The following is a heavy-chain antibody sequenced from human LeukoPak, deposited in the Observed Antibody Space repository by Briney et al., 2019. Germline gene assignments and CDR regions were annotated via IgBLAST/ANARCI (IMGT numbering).Heavy chain of an antibody. V-gene: IGHV1-18*01. Sequence: ASVKVSCKTSGGTFSSYAISWVRQAPGQGLEWMGWISAYNGNRKYAQKFQGRLTMTTDTSSTTAYMELKSLRSDDTAVYCCARDGHLINEYDGSGGHPHEYWGQGSLVTVSS. CDR1: GGTFSSYA. CDR2: ISAYNGNR. CDR3: ARDGHLINEYDGSGGHPHEY. D-gene: IGHD2-15*01. J-gene: IGHJ1*01.